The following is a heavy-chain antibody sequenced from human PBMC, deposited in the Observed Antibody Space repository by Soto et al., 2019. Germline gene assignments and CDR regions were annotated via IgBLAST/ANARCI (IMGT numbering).Heavy chain of an antibody. J-gene: IGHJ5*02. Sequence: ASVKVSCKVPGYTLTELSMHCVRQAPGKGLEWMGGFDPEDGETIYAQKFQGRVTMTEDTSTDTAYMELSSLRSEDTAVYYCATLPTVTTSRYNWFDTWGQGTLVTVSS. CDR1: GYTLTELS. D-gene: IGHD4-17*01. V-gene: IGHV1-24*01. CDR2: FDPEDGET. CDR3: ATLPTVTTSRYNWFDT.